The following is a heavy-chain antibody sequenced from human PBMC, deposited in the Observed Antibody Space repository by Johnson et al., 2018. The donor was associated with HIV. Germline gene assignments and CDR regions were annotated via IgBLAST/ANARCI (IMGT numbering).Heavy chain of an antibody. CDR2: ISYDGSNK. Sequence: QMLLVESGGGLVQHGGSLRLSCAASGFTFSSYAMHWVRQAPGKGLEWVAVISYDGSNKYYADSVKGRFTISRDNSKNTLYLQMNSLRAEDPAIYYCARAPGNDAFDIWGQGTMVTVSS. D-gene: IGHD3-10*01. CDR3: ARAPGNDAFDI. J-gene: IGHJ3*02. CDR1: GFTFSSYA. V-gene: IGHV3-30-3*01.